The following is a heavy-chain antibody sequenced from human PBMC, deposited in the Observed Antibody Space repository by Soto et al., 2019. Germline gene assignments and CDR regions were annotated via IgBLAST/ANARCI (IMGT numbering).Heavy chain of an antibody. CDR1: GGTFSSYA. CDR3: ARSWLRKPSIAAAGTSWFDP. V-gene: IGHV1-69*06. J-gene: IGHJ5*02. Sequence: SVKVSCKASGGTFSSYAISWVRQAPGQGLGWMGGIIPIFGTANYAQKFQGRVTITADKSTSTAYMELSSLRSEDTAVYYCARSWLRKPSIAAAGTSWFDPWGQGTLVTVSS. CDR2: IIPIFGTA. D-gene: IGHD6-13*01.